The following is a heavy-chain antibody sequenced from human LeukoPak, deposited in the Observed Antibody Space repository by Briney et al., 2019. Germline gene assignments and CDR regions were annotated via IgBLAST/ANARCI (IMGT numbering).Heavy chain of an antibody. CDR2: IYYSGST. CDR1: GGSFSSYY. J-gene: IGHJ4*02. Sequence: PSETLSLTCAVYGGSFSSYYWSWIRQPPGKGLEWIGYIYYSGSTNYSPSLKSRVTISVDTSKNQFSLQLTSVTAADTAVYYCARSGSTAHDYWGQGTLVTVSS. D-gene: IGHD1-26*01. CDR3: ARSGSTAHDY. V-gene: IGHV4-59*01.